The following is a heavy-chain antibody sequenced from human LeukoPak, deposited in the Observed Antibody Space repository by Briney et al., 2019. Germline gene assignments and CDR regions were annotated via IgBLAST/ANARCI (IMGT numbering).Heavy chain of an antibody. D-gene: IGHD6-19*01. J-gene: IGHJ4*02. Sequence: GGSLRLSCATSGFAVSSNYMSWVRQAPGKGLEWVSVIYDSGTTYYADSVKGRFLIFRGTSKNTVDLQMNSLRVEDTAVYYCAGRRSSGWYAYWGQGTLVTVSS. CDR2: IYDSGTT. CDR3: AGRRSSGWYAY. V-gene: IGHV3-53*01. CDR1: GFAVSSNY.